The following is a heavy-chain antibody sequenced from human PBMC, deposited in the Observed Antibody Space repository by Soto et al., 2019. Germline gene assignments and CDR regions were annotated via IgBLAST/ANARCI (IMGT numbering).Heavy chain of an antibody. Sequence: EVQLVESGGGLVKPGGSLRLSCAASGFTFSSYSMNWVRQAPGKGLEWVSSISSSSSYIYYADSVKGRFTISRDNAKNSLYLQMNRLRAEDPAVYYCARSRDVDIVATIIWERYFDLWGRGPLVNVSS. V-gene: IGHV3-21*01. J-gene: IGHJ2*01. CDR2: ISSSSSYI. CDR1: GFTFSSYS. CDR3: ARSRDVDIVATIIWERYFDL. D-gene: IGHD5-12*01.